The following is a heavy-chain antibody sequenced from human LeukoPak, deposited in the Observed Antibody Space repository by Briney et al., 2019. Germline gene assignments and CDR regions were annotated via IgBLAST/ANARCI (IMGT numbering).Heavy chain of an antibody. CDR3: ARDLKAGYSSSSHAY. CDR1: GYTFTGYY. Sequence: ASVKVSCKASGYTFTGYYMHWVRQAPGQGLEWMGWINPNSGGTNYAQKFQGRVTMTWDTSISTAYMELSRLRSDDTAVYYCARDLKAGYSSSSHAYWGQGTLVTVSS. J-gene: IGHJ4*02. D-gene: IGHD6-13*01. V-gene: IGHV1-2*02. CDR2: INPNSGGT.